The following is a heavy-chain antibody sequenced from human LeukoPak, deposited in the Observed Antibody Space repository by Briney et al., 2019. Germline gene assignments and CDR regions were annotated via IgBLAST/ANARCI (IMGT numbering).Heavy chain of an antibody. CDR1: GFTFSSYS. D-gene: IGHD6-19*01. CDR2: SSSSSSYI. V-gene: IGHV3-21*01. J-gene: IGHJ4*02. Sequence: GGSLRLSCAASGFTFSSYSMNWVRQAPGKGLEWVSSSSSSSSYIYYADSVKGRFTISRDNAKNSLYLQMNSLRAEDTAVYYCAREIAVAGSYYFDYWGQGTLVTVSS. CDR3: AREIAVAGSYYFDY.